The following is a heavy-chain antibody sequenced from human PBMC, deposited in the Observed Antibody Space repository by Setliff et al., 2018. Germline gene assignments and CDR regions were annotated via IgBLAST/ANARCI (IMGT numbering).Heavy chain of an antibody. D-gene: IGHD6-25*01. CDR1: GYSFTSHY. CDR3: ARAGLAAAGRKGVFDH. J-gene: IGHJ4*02. V-gene: IGHV1-46*01. Sequence: ASVKVSCKTSGYSFTSHYVHWVRQAPGQGLERMGIINPGGLTSSSTQKFEGRVTMTRDTSTSTVYMELNSLTSDDTAVYYCARAGLAAAGRKGVFDHWGQGTLVTVSS. CDR2: INPGGLTS.